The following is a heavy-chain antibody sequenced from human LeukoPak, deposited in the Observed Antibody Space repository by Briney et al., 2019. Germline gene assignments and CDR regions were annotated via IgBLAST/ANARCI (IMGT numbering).Heavy chain of an antibody. CDR1: GFIFSSYW. CDR2: IKPDGRDK. Sequence: PGGSLRLSCAASGFIFSSYWMSWVRQAPGKGLEWVASIKPDGRDKYYVDSVKGRFTISRDNAKNSLYLQMNSLRAEDTAIYYCARDPYNGNYRDSYYYYMDVWGKGTTVTISS. V-gene: IGHV3-7*01. CDR3: ARDPYNGNYRDSYYYYMDV. J-gene: IGHJ6*03. D-gene: IGHD1-26*01.